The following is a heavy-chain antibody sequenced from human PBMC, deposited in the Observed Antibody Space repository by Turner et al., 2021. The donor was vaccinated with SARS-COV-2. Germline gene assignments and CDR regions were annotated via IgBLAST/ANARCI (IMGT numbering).Heavy chain of an antibody. D-gene: IGHD6-19*01. J-gene: IGHJ6*02. V-gene: IGHV1-24*01. CDR1: GYSLTELS. Sequence: KVSGYSLTELSMHWVRQAPGKGLEWMGGFDPEDGETIYAQKFQGRVTMTEDTSTDTAYMELSSLRSEDTAVYYCATGVAVAGTPSEYYYYYGIDVWGQGTTVTVSS. CDR3: ATGVAVAGTPSEYYYYYGIDV. CDR2: FDPEDGET.